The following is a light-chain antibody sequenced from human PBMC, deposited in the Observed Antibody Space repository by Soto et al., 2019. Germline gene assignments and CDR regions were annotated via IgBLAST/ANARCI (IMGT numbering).Light chain of an antibody. J-gene: IGKJ2*01. Sequence: EIVMTQSPDTLSVSPGEGATLSCRASLRVSSNLAWYQQKPGQAPRLLIHGASTRATGIPARFSGSGFGTEFTLTISSLPSEDFAVYYCQQYDNWPFTFGQGTKLQIK. CDR2: GAS. CDR3: QQYDNWPFT. V-gene: IGKV3-15*01. CDR1: LRVSSN.